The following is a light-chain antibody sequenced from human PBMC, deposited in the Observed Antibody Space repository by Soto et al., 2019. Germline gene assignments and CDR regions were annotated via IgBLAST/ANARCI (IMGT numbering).Light chain of an antibody. CDR3: QSYDRSLSGSRV. CDR1: SSNIGAGYD. CDR2: DNT. V-gene: IGLV1-40*01. Sequence: QSVLKQPPPVSGAPGQRVPLSCPGGSSNIGAGYDVHWYQQLPGTAPKLLIYDNTNRPSGVPDRFSGSKSGTSASLAITGLQAEDEADYYCQSYDRSLSGSRVFGTGTKVTVL. J-gene: IGLJ1*01.